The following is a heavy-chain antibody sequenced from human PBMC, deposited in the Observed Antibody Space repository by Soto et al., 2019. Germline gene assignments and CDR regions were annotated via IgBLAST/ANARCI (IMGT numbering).Heavy chain of an antibody. D-gene: IGHD3-22*01. CDR3: ARDKYFYDGSGPMESDYYYYGMDV. J-gene: IGHJ6*02. CDR2: IFSSSNGI. V-gene: IGHV3-48*02. Sequence: GGSLRLSCTASGFIFGDYAMSWFRQAPGKGLEWVSYIFSSSNGIYYADSVKGRFTISRDNAKNALYLQMNSLRDEDTAVYYCARDKYFYDGSGPMESDYYYYGMDVWGQGTTVTVSS. CDR1: GFIFGDYA.